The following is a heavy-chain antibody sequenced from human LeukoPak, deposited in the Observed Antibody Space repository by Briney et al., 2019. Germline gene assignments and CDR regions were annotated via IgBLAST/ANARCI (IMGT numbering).Heavy chain of an antibody. J-gene: IGHJ6*02. CDR3: ANGSVGWFGELLSYNYYGMDV. Sequence: SETLSLTCTVSGGSISSYYWSWIRQPPGKGLEWIGYIYYSGSTNYNPSLKSRVTISVDTSKNQFSLKLSSVTAADTAVYYCANGSVGWFGELLSYNYYGMDVWGQGTTVTVSS. CDR2: IYYSGST. D-gene: IGHD3-10*01. CDR1: GGSISSYY. V-gene: IGHV4-59*01.